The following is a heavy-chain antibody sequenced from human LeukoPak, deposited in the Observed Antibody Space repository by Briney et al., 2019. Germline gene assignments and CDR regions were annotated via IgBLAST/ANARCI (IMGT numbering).Heavy chain of an antibody. CDR2: IYPGDSDT. J-gene: IGHJ6*02. Sequence: GEPLKISCKGSGYSFTSYWIGWVRQMPGKGLEWMGLIYPGDSDTRYSPSFQGQVTISADKSISTAYLQWSSLKASDTAMYYCARQLFLYSGSYYYYGMDVWGQGTTVTVSS. D-gene: IGHD1-26*01. CDR3: ARQLFLYSGSYYYYGMDV. V-gene: IGHV5-51*01. CDR1: GYSFTSYW.